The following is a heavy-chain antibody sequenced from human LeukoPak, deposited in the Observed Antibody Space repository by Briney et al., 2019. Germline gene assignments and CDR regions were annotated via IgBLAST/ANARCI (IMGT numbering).Heavy chain of an antibody. CDR2: INPNSGGT. J-gene: IGHJ4*02. D-gene: IGHD1-26*01. V-gene: IGHV1-2*02. Sequence: ASVKVSCKASGYTFTGYYMHWVRQAPGQGLEWMGWINPNSGGTNYAQKFQGRVTVTRDTSISTAYMELSRLRSDDTAVYYCAMISREWELPEIEDWGQGTLVTVSS. CDR3: AMISREWELPEIED. CDR1: GYTFTGYY.